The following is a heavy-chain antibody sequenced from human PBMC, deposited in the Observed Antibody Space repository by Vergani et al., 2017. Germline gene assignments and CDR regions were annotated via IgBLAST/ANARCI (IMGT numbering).Heavy chain of an antibody. V-gene: IGHV4-59*01. CDR2: MYHSGST. J-gene: IGHJ4*02. CDR3: ARMGGYDEGDAFRIGYFDS. CDR1: GGSMSGYY. Sequence: QVRLQESGPGLVKPSETLSLTCSVSGGSMSGYYWSWIRQPPGKELEWIGYMYHSGSTNYNPSLETRVTISGDTSKNQLSLKLNSVTAADTAVYYCARMGGYDEGDAFRIGYFDSWGPGILVTVSS. D-gene: IGHD3-22*01.